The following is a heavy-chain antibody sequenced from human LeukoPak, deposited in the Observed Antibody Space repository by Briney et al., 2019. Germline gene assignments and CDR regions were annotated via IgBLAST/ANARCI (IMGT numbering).Heavy chain of an antibody. CDR1: GYTFTSYA. J-gene: IGHJ6*03. V-gene: IGHV7-4-1*02. Sequence: VASVKVSCKASGYTFTSYAMNWVRQAPGQGLEWMGWINTNTGNPTYAQGFTGRFVFSLDTSVSTAYLQISSLKAEDTAVYYCVTAMVRGATLNLYYYYYMDVWGKGTTVTVSS. D-gene: IGHD3-10*01. CDR3: VTAMVRGATLNLYYYYYMDV. CDR2: INTNTGNP.